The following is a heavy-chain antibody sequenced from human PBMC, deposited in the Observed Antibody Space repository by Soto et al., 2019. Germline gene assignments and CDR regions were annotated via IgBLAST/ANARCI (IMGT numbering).Heavy chain of an antibody. CDR2: INPSGGTT. CDR1: GYSFSNSY. D-gene: IGHD3-22*01. J-gene: IGHJ5*02. V-gene: IGHV1-46*04. CDR3: ARKAHYNDAGSVDP. Sequence: QVQLVQSGAEVRKPGASVKVSCKAAGYSFSNSYMHWVRQAPGQGLEWMAIINPSGGTTHYAQKLQGRVTLTSDTSTNTVYMELRNLRSDDTAVYFCARKAHYNDAGSVDPWGQGTLVTVSS.